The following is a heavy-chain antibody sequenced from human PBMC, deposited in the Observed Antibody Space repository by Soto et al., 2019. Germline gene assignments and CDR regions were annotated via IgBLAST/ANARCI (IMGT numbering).Heavy chain of an antibody. CDR3: AKGQAGATVDC. V-gene: IGHV3-30*18. J-gene: IGHJ4*02. CDR1: GFNFTRNG. Sequence: QVHLVESGGGVVQPGKSLTLSCVVSGFNFTRNGMHWVRQAPGKGLEWVAAITSGGGSQYYADSVKGRFTISRDNSRNTLFLQVNSRGPEDTAVYYWAKGQAGATVDCWGQGTLVTVSS. CDR2: ITSGGGSQ. D-gene: IGHD1-26*01.